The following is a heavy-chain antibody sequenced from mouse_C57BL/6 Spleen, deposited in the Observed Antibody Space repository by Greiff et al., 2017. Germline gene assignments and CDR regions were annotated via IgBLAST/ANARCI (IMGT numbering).Heavy chain of an antibody. CDR3: AKGDYGSSPDY. J-gene: IGHJ2*01. CDR1: GYTFTSYW. D-gene: IGHD1-1*01. CDR2: INPSNGGT. V-gene: IGHV1-53*01. Sequence: VQLQQPGTELVKPGASVKLSCTASGYTFTSYWMHWVKQRPGQGLEWIGNINPSNGGTNYPEQFKSKATLTVDKSSSTAYMQLSSLTSEDSAVYYCAKGDYGSSPDYWGQGTTLTVSA.